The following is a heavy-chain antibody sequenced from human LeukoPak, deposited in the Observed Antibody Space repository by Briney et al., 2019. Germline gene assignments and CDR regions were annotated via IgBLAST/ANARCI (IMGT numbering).Heavy chain of an antibody. CDR2: ISGSGGST. CDR1: GFTFSSYA. V-gene: IGHV3-23*01. CDR3: AKRSPPQYDFWSGYHNYFGY. D-gene: IGHD3-3*01. J-gene: IGHJ4*02. Sequence: GGSLRLSCAASGFTFSSYAMSWVRQAPGKGLEWVSAISGSGGSTYYADSVKGRFTISRDNSKNTLYLQMNSLRAEDTAVYYCAKRSPPQYDFWSGYHNYFGYWGQGTLVTVSS.